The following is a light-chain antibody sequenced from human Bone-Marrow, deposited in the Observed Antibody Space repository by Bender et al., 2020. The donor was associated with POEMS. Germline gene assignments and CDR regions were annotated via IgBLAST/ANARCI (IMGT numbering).Light chain of an antibody. CDR2: DDT. V-gene: IGLV3-21*02. J-gene: IGLJ2*01. CDR1: DIETKS. Sequence: SYVLTQPPSVSVAPGHTARIPCGGDDIETKSVHWYQQKPGQAPVLVLFDDTDRPSGIPERFAGSNSGNTATLTIIRVEAGDEADYYCQVWDSTGDNLVFGGGTKVTVL. CDR3: QVWDSTGDNLV.